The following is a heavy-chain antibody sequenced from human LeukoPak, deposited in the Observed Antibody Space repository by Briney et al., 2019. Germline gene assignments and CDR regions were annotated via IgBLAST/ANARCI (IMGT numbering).Heavy chain of an antibody. V-gene: IGHV3-53*01. CDR1: GFTVSNNY. D-gene: IGHD4-23*01. Sequence: SGGSLRLSCAVSGFTVSNNYMNWVRQAPGKGLEWVSVIYSDGTTYYADSVKGRFTISRDNSKNTLYVQMNSLRVEDTAVYFCARHDGGYGPFDYWGQGTPVTVSS. CDR3: ARHDGGYGPFDY. CDR2: IYSDGTT. J-gene: IGHJ4*02.